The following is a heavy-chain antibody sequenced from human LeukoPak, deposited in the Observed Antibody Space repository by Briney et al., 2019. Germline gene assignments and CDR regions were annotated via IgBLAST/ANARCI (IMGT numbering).Heavy chain of an antibody. J-gene: IGHJ4*02. CDR3: ARVYSSSRYYFDY. CDR2: IYIGGST. Sequence: PGGSLRLSWAASGFTVSINYMSWVRQAPGKGREWVSVIYIGGSTYYADSVEGRFTISRDNYKTTLYLQMNRLRAEDTAVYYCARVYSSSRYYFDYWGQGTLVTVSS. D-gene: IGHD6-6*01. V-gene: IGHV3-66*02. CDR1: GFTVSINY.